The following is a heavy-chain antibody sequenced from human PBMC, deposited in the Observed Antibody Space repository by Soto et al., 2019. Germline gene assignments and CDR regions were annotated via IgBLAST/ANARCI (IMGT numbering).Heavy chain of an antibody. Sequence: SETLSLTCAVYGGSFSGYYWSWIRQPPGKXLEWIGEINHSGSTNYNPSLKSRVTISVDTSKNQFSLKLSSVTAADTAVYYCARMVRSSSGRRYYYGMDVWGQGTTVTVYS. CDR1: GGSFSGYY. CDR2: INHSGST. CDR3: ARMVRSSSGRRYYYGMDV. V-gene: IGHV4-34*01. D-gene: IGHD6-6*01. J-gene: IGHJ6*02.